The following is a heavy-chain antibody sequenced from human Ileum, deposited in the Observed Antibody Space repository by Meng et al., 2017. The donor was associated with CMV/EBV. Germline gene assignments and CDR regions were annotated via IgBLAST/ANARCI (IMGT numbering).Heavy chain of an antibody. J-gene: IGHJ4*02. V-gene: IGHV3-23*01. CDR1: GFSSGGYA. D-gene: IGHD2-21*01. CDR2: ISGSGQMT. Sequence: GESLKISCGVSGFSSGGYAMSWVRQVPGKGLEWFSSISGSGQMTHYADSVKGRFIISKDKSRNTLYLQMNSLRAEDTAIYYCAKERIELWCFDYWGQGTPVTVSS. CDR3: AKERIELWCFDY.